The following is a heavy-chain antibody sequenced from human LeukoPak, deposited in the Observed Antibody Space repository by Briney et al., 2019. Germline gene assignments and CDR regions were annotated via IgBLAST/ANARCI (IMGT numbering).Heavy chain of an antibody. D-gene: IGHD4-17*01. CDR3: AKTTVTSEEYFYYYMDV. V-gene: IGHV1-18*01. Sequence: ASVKVSCKTSGYTFTSYAISWVRQAPGQGLEWMGWIITYNGNTYYSQKLQGRVTMTTDTSTSTAYMELRSLRSDDTAVYFCAKTTVTSEEYFYYYMDVWGKGTTVTVS. CDR1: GYTFTSYA. CDR2: IITYNGNT. J-gene: IGHJ6*03.